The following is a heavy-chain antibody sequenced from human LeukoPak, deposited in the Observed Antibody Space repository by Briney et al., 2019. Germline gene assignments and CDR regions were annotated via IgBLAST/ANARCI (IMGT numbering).Heavy chain of an antibody. CDR3: AREGGYAILTGYQDY. CDR2: INPNNGDT. CDR1: GYIFTTYF. Sequence: GASVKVSCKASGYIFTTYFIHWVRQAPGQGLEWMGWINPNNGDTNYVQKFQGRVTMTRDTYISTAYMELTRLRSDDTAVYYCAREGGYAILTGYQDYWGQGTLVTVSS. D-gene: IGHD3-9*01. J-gene: IGHJ4*02. V-gene: IGHV1-2*02.